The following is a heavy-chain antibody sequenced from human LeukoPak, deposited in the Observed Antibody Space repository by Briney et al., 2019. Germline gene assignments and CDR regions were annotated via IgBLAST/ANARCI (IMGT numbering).Heavy chain of an antibody. Sequence: ASVKVSCKASGYTFTSYAISWVRQAPGQGLEWMGRIIPILGIANYAQKFQGRVTITADKSTSTAYMELSSLRSEDTAVYYCARETAAAGTGPFDYWGQGTLVTVSS. J-gene: IGHJ4*02. V-gene: IGHV1-69*04. D-gene: IGHD6-13*01. CDR2: IIPILGIA. CDR3: ARETAAAGTGPFDY. CDR1: GYTFTSYA.